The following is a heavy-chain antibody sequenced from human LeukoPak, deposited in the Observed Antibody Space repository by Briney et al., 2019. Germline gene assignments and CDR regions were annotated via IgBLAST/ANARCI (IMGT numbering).Heavy chain of an antibody. J-gene: IGHJ3*02. D-gene: IGHD5-12*01. CDR2: IIPILGIA. V-gene: IGHV1-69*04. CDR3: ARDLYSGHEGNAFDI. Sequence: SVNVSCKASGGTFSSYAITWVRQAPGQGLEWMGRIIPILGIANYAQKFQGRVTIIADKSTSTAYMELSSLRSEDTAVYYCARDLYSGHEGNAFDIWGQGTMVTVSS. CDR1: GGTFSSYA.